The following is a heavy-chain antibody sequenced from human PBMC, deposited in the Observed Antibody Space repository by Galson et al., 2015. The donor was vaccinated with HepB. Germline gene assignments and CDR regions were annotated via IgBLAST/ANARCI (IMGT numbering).Heavy chain of an antibody. CDR3: ARGYCSSTSCPMGY. Sequence: SVKVSCKASGGTFSSYAVSWVRQAPGQGLEWMGRIIPMLDIANYAQKFQGRVTITADTSTCTAYMELRSLKSDDTAVYYCARGYCSSTSCPMGYWGQGTLVTVSS. CDR1: GGTFSSYA. D-gene: IGHD2-2*01. V-gene: IGHV1-69*04. CDR2: IIPMLDIA. J-gene: IGHJ4*02.